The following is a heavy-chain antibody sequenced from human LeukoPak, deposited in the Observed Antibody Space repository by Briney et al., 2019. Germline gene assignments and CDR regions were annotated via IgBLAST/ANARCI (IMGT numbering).Heavy chain of an antibody. D-gene: IGHD1-14*01. CDR2: IRISGGAT. V-gene: IGHV3-23*01. CDR3: ARDGPPPPGRWFHP. CDR1: GFTFNNYA. J-gene: IGHJ5*02. Sequence: GGSLRLSCVGSGFTFNNYAMSWVRQAPRKGLEWVSGIRISGGATYYADSVKGRFTISRDNSKNTLYLQMNSLRAEDTAVYYCARDGPPPPGRWFHPLGQGTPVTVSS.